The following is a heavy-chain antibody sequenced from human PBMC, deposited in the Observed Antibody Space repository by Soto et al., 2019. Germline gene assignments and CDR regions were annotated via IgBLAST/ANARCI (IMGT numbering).Heavy chain of an antibody. CDR2: IGTAGDT. CDR3: ARGGTYYYGMDV. Sequence: PGGSLRLSCAASGFTFSSYDMHWVRQATGKGLEWVSAIGTAGDTYYPGSVKGRFTISRENAKNSLYLQMNSLRAGDTAVYYCARGGTYYYGMDVWGQGTTVTVSS. J-gene: IGHJ6*02. CDR1: GFTFSSYD. D-gene: IGHD1-1*01. V-gene: IGHV3-13*01.